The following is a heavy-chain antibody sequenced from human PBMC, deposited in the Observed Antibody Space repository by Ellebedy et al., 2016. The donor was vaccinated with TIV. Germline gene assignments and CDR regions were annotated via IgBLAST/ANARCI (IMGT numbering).Heavy chain of an antibody. V-gene: IGHV1-46*01. Sequence: AASVKVSCQASGYTFTNYYMNWVRQAPGQGLEWMGIINPGGGGTSYAQKFQGRVTMPRDTSTSTVYMELSSLSSEDTALYYCARAPLSGVFYGMDVWGQGTTVTVSS. CDR2: INPGGGGT. CDR1: GYTFTNYY. CDR3: ARAPLSGVFYGMDV. J-gene: IGHJ6*02. D-gene: IGHD3-16*02.